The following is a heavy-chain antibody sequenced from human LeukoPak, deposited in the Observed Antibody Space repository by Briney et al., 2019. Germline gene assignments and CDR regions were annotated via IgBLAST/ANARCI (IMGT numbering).Heavy chain of an antibody. Sequence: SVKVSCKASGGTFSSYAISWVRQAPGQGLEWMGGIIPIFGTANYAQKFQGRVTLTADESTSTAYMELSSLRSEDTAVYYCAKGRWELRFFGYWGQGTLVTVSS. J-gene: IGHJ4*02. CDR2: IIPIFGTA. CDR3: AKGRWELRFFGY. V-gene: IGHV1-69*13. CDR1: GGTFSSYA. D-gene: IGHD1-26*01.